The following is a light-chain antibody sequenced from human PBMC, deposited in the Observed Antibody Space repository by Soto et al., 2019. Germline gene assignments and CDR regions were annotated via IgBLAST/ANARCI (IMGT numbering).Light chain of an antibody. Sequence: EIVLTQSPATLTLSPGDRATLSCRASQSVRSSLAWYQQKPGQAPRLLIYGASSRATGIPDRFSGGGSGTDFTLTISRLEPEDFAVYYCQQYGTSLWTFGQGTKVDIK. CDR2: GAS. J-gene: IGKJ1*01. CDR3: QQYGTSLWT. CDR1: QSVRSS. V-gene: IGKV3-20*01.